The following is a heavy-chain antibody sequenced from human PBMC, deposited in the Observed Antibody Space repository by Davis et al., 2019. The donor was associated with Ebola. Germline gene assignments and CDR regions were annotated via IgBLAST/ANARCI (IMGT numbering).Heavy chain of an antibody. Sequence: GESLKISCAASGFTFSSYGMHWVRQAPGKGLEWVAVIWYDGSNKYYADSVKGRFTISRDNSKNTLYLQMNSLRAEDTAVYYCARGHDFSDAFDIWGQGTMVTVSS. CDR2: IWYDGSNK. CDR1: GFTFSSYG. V-gene: IGHV3-33*01. D-gene: IGHD3-3*01. CDR3: ARGHDFSDAFDI. J-gene: IGHJ3*02.